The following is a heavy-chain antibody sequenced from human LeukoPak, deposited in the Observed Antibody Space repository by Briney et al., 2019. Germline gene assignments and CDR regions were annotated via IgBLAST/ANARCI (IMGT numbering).Heavy chain of an antibody. Sequence: GGSLRLFCAASGFTFSSYSMNWVRQAPGKGLEWVSSISSSSSYIYYADSVKGRFTISRDNAKNSLYLQMNSLRAEDTAVYYCARGGGEGQYDYVWGSYRHYYFEDWGQGTLVTVSS. CDR1: GFTFSSYS. V-gene: IGHV3-21*01. D-gene: IGHD3-16*02. CDR3: ARGGGEGQYDYVWGSYRHYYFED. CDR2: ISSSSSYI. J-gene: IGHJ4*02.